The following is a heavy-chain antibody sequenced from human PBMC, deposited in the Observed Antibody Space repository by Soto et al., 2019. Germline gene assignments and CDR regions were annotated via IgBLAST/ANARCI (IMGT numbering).Heavy chain of an antibody. CDR3: AEDVQQLALFDY. Sequence: ASVKVSCKASGFTFTSSAVQWVRQARGQRLEWIGWIVVGSGNTNYAQKFQERVTITRDMSTSTAYMELSSLRSEDTAVYYCAEDVQQLALFDYWGQGTLVTVSS. D-gene: IGHD6-6*01. J-gene: IGHJ4*02. CDR1: GFTFTSSA. CDR2: IVVGSGNT. V-gene: IGHV1-58*01.